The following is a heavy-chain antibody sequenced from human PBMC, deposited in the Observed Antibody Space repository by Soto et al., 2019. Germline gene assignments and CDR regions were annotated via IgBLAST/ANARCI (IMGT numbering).Heavy chain of an antibody. CDR2: IIPIFGTA. D-gene: IGHD5-12*01. CDR3: ARGNHRWLELWYFDL. V-gene: IGHV1-69*12. J-gene: IGHJ2*01. Sequence: QVQLVQSGAEVKKPGSSVTVSCKASGGTFSSYTISWVRQAPGQGLEWMGGIIPIFGTANYAQKLQGRVTIPAGESTSTAYMELSSLRSEDTAVYYCARGNHRWLELWYFDLWGRGTLVTVSS. CDR1: GGTFSSYT.